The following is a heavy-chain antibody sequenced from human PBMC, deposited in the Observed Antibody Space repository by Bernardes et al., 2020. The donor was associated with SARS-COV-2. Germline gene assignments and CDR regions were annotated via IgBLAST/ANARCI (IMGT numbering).Heavy chain of an antibody. D-gene: IGHD5-18*01. CDR2: IDSSGSIR. V-gene: IGHV3-11*01. CDR1: GFTFSDSY. Sequence: GGSLRLFCAASGFTFSDSYMSWIRQAPGKGPEWVSYIDSSGSIRHYADSVKGRFTISRDNAKNSLYLQMNSLRAEDTAVFYCARLPWLQLWLQGFYFDFWGRGTLVTVSS. CDR3: ARLPWLQLWLQGFYFDF. J-gene: IGHJ4*02.